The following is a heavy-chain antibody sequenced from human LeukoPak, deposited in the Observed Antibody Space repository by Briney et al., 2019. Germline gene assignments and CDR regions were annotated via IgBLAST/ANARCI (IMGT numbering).Heavy chain of an antibody. CDR3: ARDFGYGDYFFDD. Sequence: SETLSLACTVSGGSISSYYWSWIRQPAGEGLEWIGRLHTSGSTHYNPSLKSRVTMSVDTSKNQFSLKLSSVTAADTAVYYCARDFGYGDYFFDDWGQGTLVTVSS. J-gene: IGHJ4*02. V-gene: IGHV4-4*07. CDR2: LHTSGST. D-gene: IGHD4-17*01. CDR1: GGSISSYY.